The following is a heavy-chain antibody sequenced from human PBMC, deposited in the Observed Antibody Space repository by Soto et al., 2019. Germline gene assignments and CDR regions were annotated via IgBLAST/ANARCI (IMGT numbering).Heavy chain of an antibody. D-gene: IGHD2-2*01. CDR2: TYYRSKWYN. V-gene: IGHV6-1*01. CDR3: ARGWGYCSSTSCYVYYYYGMDV. Sequence: PWPTLSLTCPISGDSVSINSAAWNWIRQSPSRGLEWLGRTYYRSKWYNDYAVSVKSRITINPDTSKNQFSLQLNSVSPEDTAVYYCARGWGYCSSTSCYVYYYYGMDVWGQGTTVTVSS. CDR1: GDSVSINSAA. J-gene: IGHJ6*01.